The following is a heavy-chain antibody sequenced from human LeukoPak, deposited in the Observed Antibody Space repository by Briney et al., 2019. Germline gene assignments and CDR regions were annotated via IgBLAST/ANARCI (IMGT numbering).Heavy chain of an antibody. V-gene: IGHV3-48*03. CDR2: ISSSGSTI. CDR3: ARGRLWVDY. D-gene: IGHD3-16*01. J-gene: IGHJ4*02. Sequence: GGSLRLSCAASGFTFSSYGMNWVRQAPGKGLEWVSYISSSGSTIYYADSVKGRFTIPRDNAKNSLYLQMNSLRAEDTAVYYCARGRLWVDYWGQGTLVTVSS. CDR1: GFTFSSYG.